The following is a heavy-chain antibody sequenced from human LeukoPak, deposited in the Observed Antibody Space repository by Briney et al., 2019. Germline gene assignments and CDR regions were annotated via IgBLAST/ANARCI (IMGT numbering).Heavy chain of an antibody. CDR1: GLGFSSYN. J-gene: IGHJ5*02. Sequence: GGSLRLSCTASGLGFSSYNMNWVRQAPGKGPEWVAYITANNTTKYYADSVKGRFTISRDNAKKSLILQMNSLRAEDTAVYYCAAASAFSSSWRSWGQGTVVTVSS. D-gene: IGHD6-13*01. CDR3: AAASAFSSSWRS. CDR2: ITANNTTK. V-gene: IGHV3-48*01.